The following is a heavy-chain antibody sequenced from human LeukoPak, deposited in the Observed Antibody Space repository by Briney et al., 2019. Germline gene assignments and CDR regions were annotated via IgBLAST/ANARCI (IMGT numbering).Heavy chain of an antibody. CDR1: GYSISSGYY. CDR3: ARDTGSMVRGPNLGDY. Sequence: PSETLSLTCTVSGYSISSGYYWGWIRQPPGKGLEWIGSIYHSGSTYYNPSLKSRVTISVDTSKNQFSLKLSSVTAADTVVYYCARDTGSMVRGPNLGDYWGQGTLVTVSS. CDR2: IYHSGST. V-gene: IGHV4-38-2*02. J-gene: IGHJ4*02. D-gene: IGHD3-10*01.